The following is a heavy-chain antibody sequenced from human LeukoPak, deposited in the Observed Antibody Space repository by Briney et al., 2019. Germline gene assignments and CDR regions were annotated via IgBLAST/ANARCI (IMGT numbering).Heavy chain of an antibody. V-gene: IGHV3-23*01. J-gene: IGHJ6*02. CDR3: ARDSSGFGSGSYYNDYYYYYGMDV. D-gene: IGHD3-10*01. CDR1: GFTFSSYA. CDR2: ISGSDDST. Sequence: GGSLRLSCAASGFTFSSYAMNWVRQARGKGLEWVSVISGSDDSTYYADSVKGRFTISRDNSKNTLYLQMNSLRAEDTAVYYCARDSSGFGSGSYYNDYYYYYGMDVWGQGTTVTVSS.